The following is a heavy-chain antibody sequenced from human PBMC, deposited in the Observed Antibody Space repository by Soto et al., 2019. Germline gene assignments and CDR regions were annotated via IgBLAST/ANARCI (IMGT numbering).Heavy chain of an antibody. CDR1: GFTFSSYG. V-gene: IGHV3-30*18. J-gene: IGHJ4*02. D-gene: IGHD3-22*01. CDR2: ISYDGSNQ. CDR3: AKLMYSFDSSGFSIDY. Sequence: QAQLVESGGGVVQPGRSLRLSCAASGFTFSSYGMHWVRQAPGKGLAWVAAISYDGSNQYYADSVKGRFTIYRDDSKNTLYLQVNSLRPEDTAVYYCAKLMYSFDSSGFSIDYWGQGTLVSVSS.